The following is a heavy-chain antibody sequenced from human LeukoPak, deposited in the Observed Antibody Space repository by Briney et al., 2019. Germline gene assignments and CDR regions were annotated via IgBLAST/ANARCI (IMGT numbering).Heavy chain of an antibody. CDR3: ARLRPAAAYYYYYYGMDV. D-gene: IGHD2-2*01. CDR2: INHSGST. Sequence: PSETLSLTCAVYGGSFSGYYWSWIRQPSGKGLEWIGEINHSGSTNYNPSLKSRVTISVDTSKNQFSLKLSSVTAADTAVYYCARLRPAAAYYYYYYGMDVWGQGTTVTVSS. J-gene: IGHJ6*02. CDR1: GGSFSGYY. V-gene: IGHV4-34*01.